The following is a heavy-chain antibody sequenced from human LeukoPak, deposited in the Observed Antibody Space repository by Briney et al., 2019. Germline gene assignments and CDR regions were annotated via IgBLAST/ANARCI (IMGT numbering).Heavy chain of an antibody. V-gene: IGHV3-7*01. Sequence: GGSLRLSCAASGFTFSNYWMNWVRQAPGKGLEWVANIKQDGSEEYYADSVKGRVTISRNNAKNSLYLQMNSLRADDTAVYYCARDRVRTVLYWGQGTLVTVSS. CDR3: ARDRVRTVLY. J-gene: IGHJ4*02. CDR1: GFTFSNYW. D-gene: IGHD3-10*01. CDR2: IKQDGSEE.